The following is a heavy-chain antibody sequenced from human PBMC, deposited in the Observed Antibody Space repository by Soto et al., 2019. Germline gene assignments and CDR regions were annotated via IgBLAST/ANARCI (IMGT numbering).Heavy chain of an antibody. D-gene: IGHD2-2*01. CDR2: IIPIFGTA. CDR3: ATSEVPASMGGWFAT. Sequence: ASVELSSKASGVSFSSYALSSVRHAPGQGLEWMGGIIPIFGTANYAQKFQGRVTITADESTSTAYMELRSLRSDDTAVYYCATSEVPASMGGWFATWGHGTLVTVSS. V-gene: IGHV1-69*13. CDR1: GVSFSSYA. J-gene: IGHJ5*01.